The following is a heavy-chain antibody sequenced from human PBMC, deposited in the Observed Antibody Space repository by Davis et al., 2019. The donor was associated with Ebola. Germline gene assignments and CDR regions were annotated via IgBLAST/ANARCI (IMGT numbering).Heavy chain of an antibody. CDR3: ARGRYYYYGMDV. CDR1: GGSISSSNW. V-gene: IGHV4-4*02. Sequence: MPGGSLRLSCAVSGGSISSSNWWSWVRQPPGKGLEWIGEIYHSGSTNYNPSLKSRVTISVDTSKNQFSLKLSSVTAADTAVYYCARGRYYYYGMDVWGQGTTVTVSS. J-gene: IGHJ6*02. CDR2: IYHSGST.